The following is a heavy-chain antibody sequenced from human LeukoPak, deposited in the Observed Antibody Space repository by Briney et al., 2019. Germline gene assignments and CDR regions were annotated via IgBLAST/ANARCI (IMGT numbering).Heavy chain of an antibody. J-gene: IGHJ3*02. CDR1: GFTFSSYA. CDR3: AKDIRSGRYLCAFDI. Sequence: GGSLRLSCAASGFTFSSYAMSWVRQAPGKGLEWVSVISGSGGSTFYADSVKGRFTISRDNSKNTLYLQMNSLRAEDTGVYYCAKDIRSGRYLCAFDIWGQGTRVTVSS. CDR2: ISGSGGST. V-gene: IGHV3-23*01. D-gene: IGHD6-19*01.